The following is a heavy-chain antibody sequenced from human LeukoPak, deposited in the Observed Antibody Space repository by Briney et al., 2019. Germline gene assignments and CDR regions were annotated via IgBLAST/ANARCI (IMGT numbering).Heavy chain of an antibody. D-gene: IGHD2-21*01. CDR3: ARGLGYFDY. J-gene: IGHJ4*02. CDR1: GFTFSSYS. Sequence: GGSLRLSCAASGFTFSSYSMNWVRQAPGKGLEWVSYISSSSSTIYYADSVKGRFTISRDNAKNSLYLQMNSLRAEDTAVYYCARGLGYFDYWGQGTLVTVSS. CDR2: ISSSSSTI. V-gene: IGHV3-48*01.